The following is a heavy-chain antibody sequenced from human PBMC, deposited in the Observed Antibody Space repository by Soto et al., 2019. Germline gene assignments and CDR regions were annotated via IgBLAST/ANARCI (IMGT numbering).Heavy chain of an antibody. D-gene: IGHD2-2*01. V-gene: IGHV1-69*01. CDR3: ATAHCGSTTCSSGY. Sequence: QVQLVQSGAEVKKPGSSMKVSCKASGGTFSSYATSWVRQAPGQGLEWMGGIIPIFGTPNYAQKFQGRVTITADGSTSTAYMELSSLRSEDTAVYFCATAHCGSTTCSSGYWGQGTLVTVSS. CDR1: GGTFSSYA. J-gene: IGHJ4*02. CDR2: IIPIFGTP.